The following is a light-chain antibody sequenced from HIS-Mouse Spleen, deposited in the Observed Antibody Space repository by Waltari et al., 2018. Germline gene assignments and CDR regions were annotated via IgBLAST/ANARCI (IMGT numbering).Light chain of an antibody. CDR2: DVS. J-gene: IGLJ2*01. CDR3: SSYTSSSFNVV. CDR1: SSYVGGYNY. Sequence: QSALTQPASVSGSPGQSITIYCTATSSYVGGYNYVCWYQQHPAKAPKLMIYDVSNRPSGVSNRFSGSKSGNTASLTISGLQAEDEADYYCSSYTSSSFNVVFGGGTKLTVL. V-gene: IGLV2-14*03.